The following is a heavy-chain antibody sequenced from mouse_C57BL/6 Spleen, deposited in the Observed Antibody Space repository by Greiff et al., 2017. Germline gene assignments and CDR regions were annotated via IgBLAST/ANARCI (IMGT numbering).Heavy chain of an antibody. CDR1: GYTFTDYE. J-gene: IGHJ2*01. V-gene: IGHV1-15*01. CDR3: TRWGSYFDY. Sequence: VKLVESGAELVRPGASVTLSCKASGYTFTDYEMHWVKQTPVHGLEWIGAIDPETGGTAYNQKFKGKAILTADKSSSTGYMELRSLTSEDSAVYYCTRWGSYFDYWGQGTTLTVSS. CDR2: IDPETGGT.